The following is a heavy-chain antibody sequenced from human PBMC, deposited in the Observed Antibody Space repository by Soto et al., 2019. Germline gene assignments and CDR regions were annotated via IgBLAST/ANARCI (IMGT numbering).Heavy chain of an antibody. CDR3: ETDLPSGASYGGNSGGY. CDR2: FDPEDGET. Sequence: QVQLVQSGAEVKKPGASVKVSCKVSGYTLTELSMHWVRQAPGKGLEWMGGFDPEDGETIYAQKVQGRVTMTEDTSTDTAYMELSSLRSEDKAVYYCETDLPSGASYGGNSGGYWGQGTLVTVSS. D-gene: IGHD4-17*01. V-gene: IGHV1-24*01. J-gene: IGHJ4*02. CDR1: GYTLTELS.